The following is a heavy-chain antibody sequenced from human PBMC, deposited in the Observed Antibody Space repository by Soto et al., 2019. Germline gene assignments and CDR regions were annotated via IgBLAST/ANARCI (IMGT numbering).Heavy chain of an antibody. CDR1: GYSISSDYS. V-gene: IGHV4-38-2*02. J-gene: IGHJ4*01. CDR2: IFHSGST. Sequence: LSLTCAVSGYSISSDYSWGWIRQPPGKGLEWIGSIFHSGSTYYNPSLKSRVTISIDTSRNHFSLKLGSVTAADTAVYYCARENYYDGSGYYYYFDYWGHGTLVTVSS. CDR3: ARENYYDGSGYYYYFDY. D-gene: IGHD3-22*01.